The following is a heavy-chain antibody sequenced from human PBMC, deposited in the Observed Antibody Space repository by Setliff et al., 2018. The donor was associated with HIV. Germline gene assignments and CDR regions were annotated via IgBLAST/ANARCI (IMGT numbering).Heavy chain of an antibody. CDR1: AYSFTSYW. V-gene: IGHV5-51*01. D-gene: IGHD3-10*01. CDR2: IYPGDSHT. J-gene: IGHJ4*02. CDR3: ARHINYYGSGSYPEY. Sequence: GESLKISCKGSAYSFTSYWNGWVRQMPGKGLEWMGIIYPGDSHTRYSPSFQGQVTISVDNSISTAYLQWSTLKASDTAIYYCARHINYYGSGSYPEYWGQGTLVTVSS.